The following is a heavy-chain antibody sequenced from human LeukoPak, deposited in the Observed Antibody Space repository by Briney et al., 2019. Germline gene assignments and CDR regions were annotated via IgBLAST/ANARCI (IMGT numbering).Heavy chain of an antibody. Sequence: PGRSLRLSCAASGFTLDDYAMHWVRQAPGKGLEWVSGISWNSGSIGYADSVKGRFTISRDNAKNSLYLQMNSLRAEDAALYYCAKDHLRGYMDVWGKGTTVTVSS. CDR3: AKDHLRGYMDV. CDR1: GFTLDDYA. CDR2: ISWNSGSI. J-gene: IGHJ6*03. V-gene: IGHV3-9*01.